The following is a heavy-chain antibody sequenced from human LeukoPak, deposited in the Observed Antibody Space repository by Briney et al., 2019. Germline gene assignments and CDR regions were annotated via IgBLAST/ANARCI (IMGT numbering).Heavy chain of an antibody. Sequence: SETLSLTCAVYGGSFSRYYWSWIRQPPGKGLEWIGEINHSGSTNYNPSLKSRVTISVDTSKNRFSLKLSSVTAADTAVYYCARGKGVVPAARGWFDYWGQGTLVTVSS. CDR2: INHSGST. D-gene: IGHD2-2*01. CDR1: GGSFSRYY. CDR3: ARGKGVVPAARGWFDY. V-gene: IGHV4-34*01. J-gene: IGHJ4*02.